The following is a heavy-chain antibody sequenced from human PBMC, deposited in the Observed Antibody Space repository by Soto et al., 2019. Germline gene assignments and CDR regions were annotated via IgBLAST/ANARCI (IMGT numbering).Heavy chain of an antibody. V-gene: IGHV1-69*01. CDR3: ARSQGSSTSLEIYYYYYYGMDV. CDR2: IIPIPGTA. CDR1: GGTFGSYA. D-gene: IGHD2-2*01. J-gene: IGHJ6*02. Sequence: QVKLVQSGAEVKKPGSSVKVSCKASGGTFGSYAISWVRQAPGQGLEWMGGIIPIPGTANYAQKFQGRVTIAADESTSTACMELSSLRSEDTAVYYCARSQGSSTSLEIYYYYYYGMDVWGQGTTVTVSS.